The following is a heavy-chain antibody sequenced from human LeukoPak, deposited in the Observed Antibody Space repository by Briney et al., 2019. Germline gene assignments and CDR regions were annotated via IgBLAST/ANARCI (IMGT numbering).Heavy chain of an antibody. V-gene: IGHV3-7*03. J-gene: IGHJ4*02. CDR2: IKRDGSEK. CDR3: ARLGPASSGWPESFDY. CDR1: GFSFSKAW. D-gene: IGHD6-19*01. Sequence: GGSLRLSCAASGFSFSKAWMNWVRQAPGKGLEWVANIKRDGSEKYYVDSVKGRFTISRDNAKNSLDLQMNSLRVEDTAVYYCARLGPASSGWPESFDYWGQGTLVTVSS.